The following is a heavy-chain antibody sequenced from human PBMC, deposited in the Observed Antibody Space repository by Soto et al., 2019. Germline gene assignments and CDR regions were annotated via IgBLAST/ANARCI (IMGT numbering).Heavy chain of an antibody. V-gene: IGHV3-53*04. Sequence: EVQLEESAGGLVQPGGSLRLSCSASGFTVSSSYINWVRQAPGKGLEWVSTLYSGGKTYYADSVKGRFTISRHSSENTLYLQMYSLRSEDTAVYYCARAGQYCTTGTCYPSSMGVWGEGTTVTVSS. CDR3: ARAGQYCTTGTCYPSSMGV. J-gene: IGHJ6*04. D-gene: IGHD2-15*01. CDR1: GFTVSSSY. CDR2: LYSGGKT.